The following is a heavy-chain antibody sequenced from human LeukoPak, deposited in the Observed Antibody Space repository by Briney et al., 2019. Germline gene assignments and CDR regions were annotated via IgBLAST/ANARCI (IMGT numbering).Heavy chain of an antibody. CDR1: GFPFNGYY. V-gene: IGHV1-2*02. CDR3: ARDGHFCGGDCLDAFDI. Sequence: ASVTVSCKTSGFPFNGYYIHWVRQAPGQGLGGMGWINPNNGVTNYAQKFQGRVTMTRDTPISTTSMELNRLRSDDTAFYYCARDGHFCGGDCLDAFDIWGQGTMVSVSS. CDR2: INPNNGVT. D-gene: IGHD2-21*02. J-gene: IGHJ3*02.